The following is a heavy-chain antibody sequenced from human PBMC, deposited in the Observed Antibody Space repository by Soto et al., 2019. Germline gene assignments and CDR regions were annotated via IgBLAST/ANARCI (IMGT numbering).Heavy chain of an antibody. CDR1: GGSISSNDLY. D-gene: IGHD6-13*01. CDR2: IYYSGNT. V-gene: IGHV4-31*03. CDR3: ARLSGSWQSWFAP. Sequence: QVQLQESGPGLVKPSQTLSLTCIVSGGSISSNDLYWSWIRQHPGKGLEWIGYIYYSGNTYYNPSRKRRFTILVDTSKNQFSLRVSSVTAADTAVYYCARLSGSWQSWFAPWGQGTLVTVSS. J-gene: IGHJ5*02.